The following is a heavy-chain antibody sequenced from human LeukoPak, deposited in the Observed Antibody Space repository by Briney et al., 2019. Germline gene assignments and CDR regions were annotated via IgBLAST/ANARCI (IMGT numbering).Heavy chain of an antibody. J-gene: IGHJ5*01. Sequence: SGGSLRLSCAASGFTFSTYNMLWVRQTPGKGLEWLFYINSGGSAVHYADSVKDRFSFSRDNAKNSLYLQMNSLRVEDTGIYYCARVGSRGDWFDYWGQGTRVTVSS. V-gene: IGHV3-48*01. CDR3: ARVGSRGDWFDY. CDR2: INSGGSAV. CDR1: GFTFSTYN. D-gene: IGHD1-26*01.